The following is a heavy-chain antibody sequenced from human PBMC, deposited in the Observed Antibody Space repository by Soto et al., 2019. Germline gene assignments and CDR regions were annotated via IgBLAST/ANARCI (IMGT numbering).Heavy chain of an antibody. V-gene: IGHV4-61*01. CDR2: IYYSGST. CDR1: GGSVSSGSYY. D-gene: IGHD2-8*02. J-gene: IGHJ4*02. Sequence: SETLSLTCTVSGGSVSSGSYYWSWIRQPPGKGLECIGYIYYSGSTNYNPSLKSRVTISVDTSKNQFSLKLSSVTAADTAVYYCARDKITGLSDYWGQGTLVTVSS. CDR3: ARDKITGLSDY.